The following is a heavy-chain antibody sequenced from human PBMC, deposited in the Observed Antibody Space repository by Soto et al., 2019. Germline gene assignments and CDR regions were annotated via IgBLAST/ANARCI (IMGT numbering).Heavy chain of an antibody. Sequence: QVQLQQWGAGLLKPSETLSLTCAVYGGSVNSGNYYWSWIRQPPGKGLEWIGEMSHSGGTHFNPSLKSPCTISVDTSKNQFSLKMSSVTPADPALYYCARVERGTATTVVDAFDIWGPGTLVTVSS. CDR3: ARVERGTATTVVDAFDI. CDR1: GGSVNSGNYY. CDR2: MSHSGGT. J-gene: IGHJ3*02. D-gene: IGHD1-1*01. V-gene: IGHV4-34*01.